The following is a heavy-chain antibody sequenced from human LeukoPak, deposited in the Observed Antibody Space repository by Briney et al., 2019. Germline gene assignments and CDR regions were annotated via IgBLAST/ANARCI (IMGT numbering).Heavy chain of an antibody. D-gene: IGHD4-17*01. Sequence: GGSLRLSCAASGFTFSSYSMNWVRQAPGKGLEWVSSISSSSSYIYYADSVKGRFTISRDNAKNSLYLQMNSLRAEDTAVYYCARDSPYGDYEVGYYFDYWGQGTLVTVSS. J-gene: IGHJ4*02. CDR1: GFTFSSYS. V-gene: IGHV3-21*01. CDR3: ARDSPYGDYEVGYYFDY. CDR2: ISSSSSYI.